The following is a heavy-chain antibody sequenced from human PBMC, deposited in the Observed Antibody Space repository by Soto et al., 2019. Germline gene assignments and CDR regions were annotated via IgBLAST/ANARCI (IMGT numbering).Heavy chain of an antibody. D-gene: IGHD5-18*01. J-gene: IGHJ6*02. CDR1: RGSFSGFY. CDR3: ARRRGYVYGYNFYGMDV. CDR2: INHSGST. Sequence: PSETLSLTCGVYRGSFSGFYWTWVRQTPGKGLEWIGEINHSGSTNYNPSLKNRVTISVDRSTNYFSLRMTSVTAADAAVYYCARRRGYVYGYNFYGMDVWGQGTTVTVSS. V-gene: IGHV4-34*01.